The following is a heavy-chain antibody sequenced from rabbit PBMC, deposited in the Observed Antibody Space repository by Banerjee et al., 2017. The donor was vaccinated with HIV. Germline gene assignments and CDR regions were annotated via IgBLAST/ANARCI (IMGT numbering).Heavy chain of an antibody. J-gene: IGHJ4*01. CDR3: ARDGAGPADAYYFGL. D-gene: IGHD3-1*01. V-gene: IGHV1S40*01. CDR2: IYTGSSATT. Sequence: WVRQSPGKGLEWIGCIYTGSSATTYYASWAKGRFTISKTSSTTVTLQMTSLTAADTATYFCARDGAGPADAYYFGLWGQGTLVTVS.